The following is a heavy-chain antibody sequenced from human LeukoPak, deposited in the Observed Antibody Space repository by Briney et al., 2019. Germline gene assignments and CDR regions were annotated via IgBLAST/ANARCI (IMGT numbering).Heavy chain of an antibody. CDR1: GYTFTTYG. V-gene: IGHV1-18*01. Sequence: ASVKVSCKSSGYTFTTYGITWVRQAPGQGLEWMGWVSTDNGDTNYAQKLQGRVTMTTDTSTSTAYMELRSLRSDDTAVYYCARVGPYYYGSGSYLVDYWGQGTLVTVSS. D-gene: IGHD3-10*01. CDR2: VSTDNGDT. J-gene: IGHJ4*02. CDR3: ARVGPYYYGSGSYLVDY.